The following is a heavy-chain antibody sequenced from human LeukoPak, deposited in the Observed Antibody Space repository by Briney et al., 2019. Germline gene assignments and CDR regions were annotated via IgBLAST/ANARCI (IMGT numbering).Heavy chain of an antibody. Sequence: PSETLSLTCTVSGGSIGSYYWSWIRQPAGKGLEWIGRIYTSGSTNYNPSLKSRVTMSVDTSKNQFSLKLRSVTAADTAVYYCARDYYGSGSYWRFDPWAQGTLVTVSS. V-gene: IGHV4-4*07. CDR2: IYTSGST. CDR3: ARDYYGSGSYWRFDP. D-gene: IGHD3-10*01. CDR1: GGSIGSYY. J-gene: IGHJ5*02.